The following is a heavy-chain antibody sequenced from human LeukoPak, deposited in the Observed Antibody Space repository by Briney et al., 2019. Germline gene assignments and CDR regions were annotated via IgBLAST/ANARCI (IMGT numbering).Heavy chain of an antibody. Sequence: PSETLSLTCGVSGVSISSYYWSWVRQPPGKGLEWLGYIPYSGTTNYNPSLKSRVTISVDTSKKQFSLKLTSATAADTAVYYCARGDDYKSTLFDYWGQGTLVTVSS. CDR2: IPYSGTT. V-gene: IGHV4-59*01. CDR3: ARGDDYKSTLFDY. D-gene: IGHD5-12*01. J-gene: IGHJ4*02. CDR1: GVSISSYY.